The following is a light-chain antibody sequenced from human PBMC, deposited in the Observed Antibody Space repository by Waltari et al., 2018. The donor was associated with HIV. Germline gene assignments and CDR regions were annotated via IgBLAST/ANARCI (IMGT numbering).Light chain of an antibody. CDR2: WAS. J-gene: IGKJ4*01. CDR3: QQYYSTPLT. V-gene: IGKV4-1*01. CDR1: QRVLYSSNNKNY. Sequence: DIVMTQSPDSLAVSLGARATINCKSSQRVLYSSNNKNYLAWYQQKPGQPPKLLIYWASTRESGVPDRFSGSGSGTDFTLTINSLQAEDVAVYYCQQYYSTPLTFGGGTKVEIK.